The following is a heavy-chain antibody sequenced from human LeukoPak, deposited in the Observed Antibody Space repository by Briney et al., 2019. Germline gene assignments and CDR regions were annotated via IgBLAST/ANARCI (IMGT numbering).Heavy chain of an antibody. CDR3: ARDPDIVVVPAASVGYYYYYGMDV. CDR2: IWYDGSNK. D-gene: IGHD2-2*01. Sequence: GGSLRLSCAASGFTFSSYGMHWVRQAPGKGLEWVAVIWYDGSNKHYADSVKGRFTISRDNSKNTLYLQMNSLRAEDTAVYYCARDPDIVVVPAASVGYYYYYGMDVWGQGTTVTVSS. V-gene: IGHV3-33*01. CDR1: GFTFSSYG. J-gene: IGHJ6*02.